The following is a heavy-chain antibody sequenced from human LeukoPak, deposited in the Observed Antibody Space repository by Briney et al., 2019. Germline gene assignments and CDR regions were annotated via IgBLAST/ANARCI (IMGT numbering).Heavy chain of an antibody. CDR3: ARGRRYCSSTSCYANFDY. CDR2: INPNSGGT. J-gene: IGHJ4*02. Sequence: ASVKVSCKASGYTFTGYYMHWVRQAPGQGLEWMGWINPNSGGTNYAQEFQGRVTMTRDTSISTAYMELSRLRSDDTAVYYCARGRRYCSSTSCYANFDYWGQGTLVTVSS. V-gene: IGHV1-2*02. CDR1: GYTFTGYY. D-gene: IGHD2-2*01.